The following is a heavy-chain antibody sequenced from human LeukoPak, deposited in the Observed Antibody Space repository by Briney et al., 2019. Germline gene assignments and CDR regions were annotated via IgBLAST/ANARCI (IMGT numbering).Heavy chain of an antibody. CDR3: ARLATVTTFGYYFDY. J-gene: IGHJ4*02. CDR2: IYTSGST. V-gene: IGHV4-4*07. CDR1: GGSISSYY. Sequence: SETLSLTCTVSGGSISSYYWSWIRQPAGKGLEWIGRIYTSGSTNYNPSLKGRVTMSVDTSKNQFSLKLSSVTAADTAVYYCARLATVTTFGYYFDYWGQGTLVTVSS. D-gene: IGHD4-17*01.